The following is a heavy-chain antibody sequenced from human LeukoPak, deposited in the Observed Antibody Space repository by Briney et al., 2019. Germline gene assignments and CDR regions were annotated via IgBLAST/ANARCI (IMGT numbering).Heavy chain of an antibody. V-gene: IGHV4-34*01. D-gene: IGHD1-26*01. CDR3: ARGDSGSYLRLFDY. CDR2: INHSRST. Sequence: SETLSLTCAVYGGSFSGYYWSWIRQPPGKGLEWIGEINHSRSTNYNPSLKSRVTISVDTSKNQFSLKLSSVTAADTAVYYCARGDSGSYLRLFDYWGQGTLVTVSS. CDR1: GGSFSGYY. J-gene: IGHJ4*02.